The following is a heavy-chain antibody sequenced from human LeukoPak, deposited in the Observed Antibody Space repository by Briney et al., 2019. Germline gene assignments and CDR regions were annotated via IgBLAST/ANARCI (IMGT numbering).Heavy chain of an antibody. V-gene: IGHV1-18*01. J-gene: IGHJ5*02. CDR3: ARKRGDWFDP. CDR1: GYTFTSYG. Sequence: ASVKVSCKASGYTFTSYGISWGRQAPGEGLEWRGWIIAYNGNTNYAQKLQGRVTTTTDTSTSTAYMELRSLKSDDTAVYYCARKRGDWFDPWGQGTLVTVSS. CDR2: IIAYNGNT. D-gene: IGHD3-16*01.